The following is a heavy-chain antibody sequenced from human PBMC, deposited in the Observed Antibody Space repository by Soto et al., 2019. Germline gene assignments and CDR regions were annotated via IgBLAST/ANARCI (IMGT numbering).Heavy chain of an antibody. V-gene: IGHV3-23*01. CDR2: ISGSGDRT. Sequence: EVQLLEFGGGLAQPGGSLRVSCVFSGFTFSRHPMNWVRQAPGKGLEWVSSISGSGDRTYFTDSVKGRFTVARDNCGNTIHLHMSSLRAEDTSGYCWAKDIYPVGTDPAGIKYWGKGNLMTVAS. D-gene: IGHD2-21*02. CDR1: GFTFSRHP. J-gene: IGHJ4*02. CDR3: AKDIYPVGTDPAGIKY.